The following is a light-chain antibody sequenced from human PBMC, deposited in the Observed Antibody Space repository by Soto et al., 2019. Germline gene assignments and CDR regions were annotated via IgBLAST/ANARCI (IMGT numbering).Light chain of an antibody. CDR2: GTS. Sequence: EIVLTQSPGTLSLSPGEAATLARRASQSVSSSFLAWYQQKPGQAPRILIYGTSSRATGIPDRFSGSGSGTDFTLTISGLEPEDFAVYSCQQYGSSPTFGGGTKVDIK. CDR1: QSVSSSF. J-gene: IGKJ4*01. CDR3: QQYGSSPT. V-gene: IGKV3-20*01.